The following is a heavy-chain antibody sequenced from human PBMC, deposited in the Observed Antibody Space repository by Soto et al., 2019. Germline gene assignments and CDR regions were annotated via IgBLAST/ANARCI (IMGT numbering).Heavy chain of an antibody. CDR1: GFSLSNARMG. Sequence: QVTLKESGPVLVKPTETLTLTCTVSGFSLSNARMGVSWIRQPPGKALEWLAHIFSNDEKSYSTSLKSRLTTSKDTSKSQVVLTMTNMDPVDTATYYCARTRRDGYTKGWFDPWGQGTLVTVSS. CDR2: IFSNDEK. J-gene: IGHJ5*02. V-gene: IGHV2-26*01. D-gene: IGHD5-12*01. CDR3: ARTRRDGYTKGWFDP.